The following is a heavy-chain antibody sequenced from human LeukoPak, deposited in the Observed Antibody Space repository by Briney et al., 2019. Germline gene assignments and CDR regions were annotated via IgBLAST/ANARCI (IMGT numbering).Heavy chain of an antibody. Sequence: GGSLRLSCAASGFTFSNYAMSWVRQAPGKGLEWVSAISGSGGSTYYADSVKGRFTISRDNSKNTLYLQMNSLRAEDTAVYYCAKDPPRTFMTTVTTRDYWGQGTLVTVSS. CDR2: ISGSGGST. CDR3: AKDPPRTFMTTVTTRDY. J-gene: IGHJ4*02. D-gene: IGHD4-17*01. CDR1: GFTFSNYA. V-gene: IGHV3-23*01.